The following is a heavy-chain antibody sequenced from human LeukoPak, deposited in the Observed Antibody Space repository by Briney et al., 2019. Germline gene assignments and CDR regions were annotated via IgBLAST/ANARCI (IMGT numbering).Heavy chain of an antibody. J-gene: IGHJ5*02. CDR3: AKDESPIYDFWSGYTRWGVKTNWFDP. V-gene: IGHV3-23*01. D-gene: IGHD3-3*01. Sequence: GGSLRLSCAASGFTFSSYAMSWVRQAPGKGLEWVSAISGSGGSTYYADSVKGRFTISRDNSKNTLYLQMNSLRAEDTAVYYCAKDESPIYDFWSGYTRWGVKTNWFDPWGQGTLVTVSS. CDR2: ISGSGGST. CDR1: GFTFSSYA.